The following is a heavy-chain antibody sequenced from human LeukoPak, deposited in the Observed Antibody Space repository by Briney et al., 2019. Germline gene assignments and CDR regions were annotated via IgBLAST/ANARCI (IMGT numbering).Heavy chain of an antibody. D-gene: IGHD6-19*01. CDR3: AGEGIAVAGVDY. Sequence: GGSLRLSCAASGFTFSSYGMHWVRQAPGKGLEWVAVISYDGSNKYYADSVKGRFTISRDNSKNTLYLQMNSLRAEDTAVYYCAGEGIAVAGVDYWGQGTLVTVSS. V-gene: IGHV3-30*03. CDR2: ISYDGSNK. J-gene: IGHJ4*02. CDR1: GFTFSSYG.